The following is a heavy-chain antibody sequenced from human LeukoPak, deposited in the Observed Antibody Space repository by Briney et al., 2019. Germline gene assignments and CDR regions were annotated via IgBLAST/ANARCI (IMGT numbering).Heavy chain of an antibody. CDR1: GFTFSSYA. V-gene: IGHV3-23*01. Sequence: GGSLRLSCAASGFTFSSYAMSWVRQAPGKGLEWVSAISGSGGSTYYADSVKGRFTISRDNSKNTLYLQMNNLRADDTAVYYCVKKGQADDYGNPDWGQGALVTVSP. J-gene: IGHJ4*02. D-gene: IGHD4-17*01. CDR3: VKKGQADDYGNPD. CDR2: ISGSGGST.